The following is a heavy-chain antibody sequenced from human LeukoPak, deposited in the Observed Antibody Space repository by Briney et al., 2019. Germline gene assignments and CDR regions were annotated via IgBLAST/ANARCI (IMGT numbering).Heavy chain of an antibody. V-gene: IGHV1-69*06. Sequence: SVKVSCKASGGTFSNYAISWVRQAPGQGLEWMGGIIPLFGTPNYAQKFQGRVTITADKSTSTAYMELSSLRSEDMAVYYCARGWLAETTVVTPYNYWGQGTLVTVSS. J-gene: IGHJ4*02. D-gene: IGHD4-23*01. CDR2: IIPLFGTP. CDR1: GGTFSNYA. CDR3: ARGWLAETTVVTPYNY.